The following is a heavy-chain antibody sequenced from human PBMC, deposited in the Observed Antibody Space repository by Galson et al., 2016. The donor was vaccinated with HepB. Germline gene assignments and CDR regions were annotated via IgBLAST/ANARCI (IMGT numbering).Heavy chain of an antibody. CDR2: IRSNANGGTT. D-gene: IGHD2-15*01. J-gene: IGHJ6*02. Sequence: SLRLSCAASGFTFSSYAMSWVRQAPGKGLEWVSHIRSNANGGTTNYAASVKDRFTISRDDSKSIPYLQMISLKTEDTAVYYCTRERTVHCSSSSCSPYYGMDVWGQGTTVTVSS. V-gene: IGHV3-49*04. CDR1: GFTFSSYA. CDR3: TRERTVHCSSSSCSPYYGMDV.